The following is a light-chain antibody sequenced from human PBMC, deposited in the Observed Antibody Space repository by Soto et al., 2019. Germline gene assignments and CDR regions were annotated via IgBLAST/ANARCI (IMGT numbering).Light chain of an antibody. CDR2: DAS. J-gene: IGKJ2*03. CDR1: HHIYNY. V-gene: IGKV1-33*01. CDR3: QQYDNLPPYS. Sequence: DIQLTQSPSSLSASVGDRVTITCRASHHIYNYLNWFQQKPGKAPKLLIYDASNLEIGVPSRFSGSRSGKDFTLTISSLQPEDFATYYCQQYDNLPPYSFGQGTKVDIK.